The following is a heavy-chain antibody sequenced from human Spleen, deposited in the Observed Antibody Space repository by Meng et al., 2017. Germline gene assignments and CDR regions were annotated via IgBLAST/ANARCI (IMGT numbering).Heavy chain of an antibody. V-gene: IGHV3-23*01. Sequence: GGSLRLSCAASGFTFSSYAMSWVRQAPGKGLEWVSAISGSGGSTYYADSVKGRFTISRDNSKNTLYLQMNSLRAEDTAVYYRAKKVGFDSSGYYSPYFDSWGQGTLVTVSS. CDR2: ISGSGGST. CDR3: AKKVGFDSSGYYSPYFDS. CDR1: GFTFSSYA. J-gene: IGHJ4*02. D-gene: IGHD3-22*01.